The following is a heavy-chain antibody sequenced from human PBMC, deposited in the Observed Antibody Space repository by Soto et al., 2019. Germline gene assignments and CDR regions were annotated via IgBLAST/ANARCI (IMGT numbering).Heavy chain of an antibody. J-gene: IGHJ4*02. CDR2: ISGSSGNT. V-gene: IGHV3-23*01. Sequence: EVQLLESGGGLAQPGGSLRLSCVGSGFGFNRYGMSWVRQAPGKGLEWVSGISGSSGNTYYADSVKGRFTISRDNSKNTLYLQMNSLRAGGTALYYCAKYRGYCSGSSCSREGYLDYWGQGTLVTVSS. CDR3: AKYRGYCSGSSCSREGYLDY. D-gene: IGHD2-15*01. CDR1: GFGFNRYG.